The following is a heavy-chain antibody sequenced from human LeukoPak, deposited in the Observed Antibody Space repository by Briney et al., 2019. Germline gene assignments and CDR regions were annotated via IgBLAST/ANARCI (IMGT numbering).Heavy chain of an antibody. Sequence: SETLSLTCTVSGGSISSYYWSWIRQPPGKGLEWIGYIYYSGSTNYNPSLKSRVTISVDTSKNQFSLKLSSVTAADTAVYYCARDRGFIAAAAADYWGQGTLVTVSS. J-gene: IGHJ4*02. D-gene: IGHD6-13*01. V-gene: IGHV4-59*12. CDR2: IYYSGST. CDR3: ARDRGFIAAAAADY. CDR1: GGSISSYY.